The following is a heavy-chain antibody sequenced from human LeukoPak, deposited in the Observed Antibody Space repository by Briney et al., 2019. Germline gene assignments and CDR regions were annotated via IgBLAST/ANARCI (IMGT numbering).Heavy chain of an antibody. J-gene: IGHJ4*02. V-gene: IGHV1-2*02. CDR2: INPNTGDT. CDR1: GYTFSGYY. D-gene: IGHD4-17*01. Sequence: ASVKVSCKASGYTFSGYYMHWVRQAPGQGLEWMAWINPNTGDTNYPQKFQGRVTMTRDTSIRTVYMELTRVTSDDTAVYYCAIFQGTYGDNENDYWGQGTLVTVSS. CDR3: AIFQGTYGDNENDY.